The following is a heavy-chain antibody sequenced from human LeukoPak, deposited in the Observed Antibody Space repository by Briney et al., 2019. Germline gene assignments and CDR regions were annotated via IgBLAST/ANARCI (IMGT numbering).Heavy chain of an antibody. CDR1: GFTFSSYS. CDR2: ISSSSSYI. CDR3: ASLGDTAMVTSAENYYYYYGMDV. V-gene: IGHV3-21*01. D-gene: IGHD5-18*01. J-gene: IGHJ6*02. Sequence: GGSLRLSCAASGFTFSSYSMNWVRQAPGKGLEWVSSISSSSSYIYYADSVKGRFTISRDNAKNSLYLQMNSLRAEDTAVYYCASLGDTAMVTSAENYYYYYGMDVWGQGTTVTVSS.